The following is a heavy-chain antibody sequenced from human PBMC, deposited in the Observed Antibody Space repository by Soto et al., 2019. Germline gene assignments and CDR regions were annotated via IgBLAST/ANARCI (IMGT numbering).Heavy chain of an antibody. V-gene: IGHV4-4*02. CDR1: GDSISSGNW. CDR2: VYHSGST. J-gene: IGHJ5*02. D-gene: IGHD6-25*01. CDR3: AREWQRAVDT. Sequence: PSETLSLTCAVSGDSISSGNWWTWVRQPPGKGLEWIGEVYHSGSTNYNPSLKSRVTMSVDKSKNHFSLKVNSVTAADTAVYYCAREWQRAVDTWGEGMLVTVS.